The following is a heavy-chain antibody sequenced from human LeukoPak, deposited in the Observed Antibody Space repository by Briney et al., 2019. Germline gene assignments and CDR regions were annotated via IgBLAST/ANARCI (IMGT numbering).Heavy chain of an antibody. CDR2: ISAYNGNT. D-gene: IGHD2-2*02. CDR3: ARGYCSSTSCYTLDY. V-gene: IGHV1-18*04. CDR1: GYTFTGYY. Sequence: ALVKVSCKASGYTFTGYYMHWVRQAPGQGLEWMGWISAYNGNTNYAQKLQGRVTMTTDTSTSTAYMELRSLRSDDTAVYYCARGYCSSTSCYTLDYWGQGTLVTVSS. J-gene: IGHJ4*02.